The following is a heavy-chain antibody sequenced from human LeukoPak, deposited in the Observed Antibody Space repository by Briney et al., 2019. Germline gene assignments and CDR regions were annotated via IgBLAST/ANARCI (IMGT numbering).Heavy chain of an antibody. CDR1: GFTFSSYE. V-gene: IGHV3-48*03. CDR3: ARYCSSTSCYRGLGY. D-gene: IGHD2-2*02. Sequence: GGSLRLSCAASGFTFSSYEMNWVRQAPGKGLEGVSYISSSGSTIYYADSVKGRFTISRDNAKNSLYLQMISLRAEDTAVYYCARYCSSTSCYRGLGYWGQGTLVTVSS. CDR2: ISSSGSTI. J-gene: IGHJ4*02.